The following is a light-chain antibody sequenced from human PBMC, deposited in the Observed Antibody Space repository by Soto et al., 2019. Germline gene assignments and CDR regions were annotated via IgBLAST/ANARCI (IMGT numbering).Light chain of an antibody. CDR3: CSYAGSYTYV. CDR1: SSDVGGYNY. J-gene: IGLJ1*01. Sequence: QSALTQPRSVSGSPGQSVTISCTGTSSDVGGYNYVFWYQQHSGKAPKLMIYDVSKRPSGVPDRFSGSKSGNTASLTISGLQAEDEADYYCCSYAGSYTYVFGTGTKVTVL. V-gene: IGLV2-11*01. CDR2: DVS.